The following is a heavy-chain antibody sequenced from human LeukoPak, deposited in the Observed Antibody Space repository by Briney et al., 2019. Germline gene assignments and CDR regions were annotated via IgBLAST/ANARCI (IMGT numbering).Heavy chain of an antibody. Sequence: ASVKVSCKASGYTFTGYYMHWVRQAPGQGLEWMGWINPNSGGTNYAQKFQGRVTMTRDTSISTAYMELSRLRSDDTAVYYCATDWLLSYYYYGMDVWGQGTTVTVSS. CDR2: INPNSGGT. V-gene: IGHV1-2*02. D-gene: IGHD3-9*01. CDR3: ATDWLLSYYYYGMDV. J-gene: IGHJ6*02. CDR1: GYTFTGYY.